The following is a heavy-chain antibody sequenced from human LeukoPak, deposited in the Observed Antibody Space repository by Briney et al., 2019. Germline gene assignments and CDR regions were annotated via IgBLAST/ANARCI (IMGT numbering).Heavy chain of an antibody. CDR2: IKQDGSEK. V-gene: IGHV3-7*01. CDR1: GFTFSRYY. J-gene: IGHJ4*02. Sequence: GGSLRLSCAASGFTFSRYYMSWVRQAPGKGLEWVANIKQDGSEKYYVDSVKGRFTISRDNAKNSLYLQMNSLRVEDTAIYYCARDGYCTSGSYYIDYWGQGTLVTVSS. CDR3: ARDGYCTSGSYYIDY. D-gene: IGHD2-15*01.